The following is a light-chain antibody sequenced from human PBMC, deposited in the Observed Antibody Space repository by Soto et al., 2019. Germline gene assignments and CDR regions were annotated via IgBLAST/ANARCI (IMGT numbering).Light chain of an antibody. CDR1: QSLNSN. V-gene: IGKV3-15*01. Sequence: EIVMTQSPGTLSLSPGETATLSCRASQSLNSNYLAWYQQKPGQAPRLLIYHISTRATDVPARFSGSGSGTEFTLTISSLQSVDFAVYYCQQHSQWPITFGQGTRLEIK. CDR2: HIS. CDR3: QQHSQWPIT. J-gene: IGKJ5*01.